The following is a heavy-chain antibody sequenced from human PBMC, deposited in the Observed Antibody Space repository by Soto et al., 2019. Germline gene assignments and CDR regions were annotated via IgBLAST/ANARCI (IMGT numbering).Heavy chain of an antibody. CDR3: ARERPSGDSCDA. CDR2: INGDGRST. Sequence: EVQLVESGGGLVQPGGSLRLSCGASGFAFSSYYMHWVRQAPGKGLFWVSRINGDGRSTNYANSVKGRFTNSRDNAGNTLYLRMHGVRAEDTAGYGCARERPSGDSCDAWGPGTLVTVSS. J-gene: IGHJ5*02. V-gene: IGHV3-74*01. D-gene: IGHD4-17*01. CDR1: GFAFSSYY.